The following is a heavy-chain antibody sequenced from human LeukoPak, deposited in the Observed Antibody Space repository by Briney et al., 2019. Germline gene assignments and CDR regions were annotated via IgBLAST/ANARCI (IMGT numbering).Heavy chain of an antibody. D-gene: IGHD3-22*01. CDR1: VGYFGGLY. CDR2: INHSGST. J-gene: IGHJ4*02. Sequence: PSDTLSLTRAIYVGYFGGLYRSWLRQPPGKGLEGRREINHSGSTNYNPSLKSRVTISVDTSKNQFSLKLSSVTAADTAVYYCVTAKYYYDSSGPTFDYWGQGTLVTVSS. V-gene: IGHV4-34*01. CDR3: VTAKYYYDSSGPTFDY.